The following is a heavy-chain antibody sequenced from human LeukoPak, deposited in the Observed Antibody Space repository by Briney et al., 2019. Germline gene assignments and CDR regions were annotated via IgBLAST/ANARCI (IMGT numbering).Heavy chain of an antibody. D-gene: IGHD1-26*01. CDR1: GGSISSSSYY. CDR3: ARELGVGATTISTAFDI. V-gene: IGHV4-39*07. CDR2: IYYRGTT. J-gene: IGHJ3*02. Sequence: PSETLSLTCTVSGGSISSSSYYWGWIRQPPGKGLEWIGTIYYRGTTYYNPSLKSRVTVSVDTSKNQFSLRLNSVTAADTAVYYCARELGVGATTISTAFDIWGQGTMVTVSS.